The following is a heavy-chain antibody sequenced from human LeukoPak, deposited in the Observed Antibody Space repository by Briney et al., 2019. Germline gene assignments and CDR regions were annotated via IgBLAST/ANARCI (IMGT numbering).Heavy chain of an antibody. CDR1: GFTIKSYG. CDR2: ITHDESNK. D-gene: IGHD5-12*01. Sequence: GGSLRLSCAVSGFTIKSYGMHWVRHAPRKGLEWVAVITHDESNKYYEDSVQGRFTISRDNYKNTLYLQMNSMRPEDTAVYYCAKDQYSAEGASDYWGQGTLVTVSS. V-gene: IGHV3-30*18. CDR3: AKDQYSAEGASDY. J-gene: IGHJ4*02.